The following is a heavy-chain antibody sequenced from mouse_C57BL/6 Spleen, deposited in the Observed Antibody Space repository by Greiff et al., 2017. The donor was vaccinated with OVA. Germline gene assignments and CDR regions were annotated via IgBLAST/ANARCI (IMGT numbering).Heavy chain of an antibody. J-gene: IGHJ2*01. CDR2: ISSGSSTI. CDR1: GFTFSDYG. CDR3: ARPYGNYFDY. Sequence: EVHLVESGGGLVKPGGSLKLSCAASGFTFSDYGMHWVRQAPEKGLEWVAYISSGSSTIYYADTVKGRFTIPRDNAKNTLFLQMTSLRSEDTAMYYCARPYGNYFDYWGQGTTLTVSS. D-gene: IGHD2-1*01. V-gene: IGHV5-17*01.